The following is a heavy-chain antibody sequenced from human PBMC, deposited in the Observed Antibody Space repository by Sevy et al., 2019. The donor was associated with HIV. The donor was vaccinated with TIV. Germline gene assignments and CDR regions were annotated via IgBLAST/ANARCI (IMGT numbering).Heavy chain of an antibody. V-gene: IGHV3-7*03. D-gene: IGHD2-2*01. CDR3: ARDCSSASCLWGMDV. CDR2: IKRDGSEK. J-gene: IGHJ6*02. Sequence: GSLRLSCAGSGFTFSNYWMSWVHQAPGKGLEWVANIKRDGSEKYYVASVKGRFTISRDNAKTSLYLQMNSLRVEDTAVYYCARDCSSASCLWGMDVWGQGTMVTVSS. CDR1: GFTFSNYW.